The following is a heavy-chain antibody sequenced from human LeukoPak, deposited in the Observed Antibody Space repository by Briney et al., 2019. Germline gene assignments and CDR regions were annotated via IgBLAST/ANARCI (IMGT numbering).Heavy chain of an antibody. CDR3: AREDAHDAFDI. V-gene: IGHV1-46*01. Sequence: ASVKVSCKASGYTFTSYYMHWVRQAPGQGLEWMGIINPSGGSTSYAQKFQGRVTMTRDMSTSTVYMELSSLRSEDTAVYYCAREDAHDAFDIWDQGTMVTVSS. CDR2: INPSGGST. CDR1: GYTFTSYY. J-gene: IGHJ3*02. D-gene: IGHD2-8*01.